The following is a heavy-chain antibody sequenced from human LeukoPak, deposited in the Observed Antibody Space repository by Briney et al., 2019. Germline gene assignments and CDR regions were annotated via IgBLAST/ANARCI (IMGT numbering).Heavy chain of an antibody. J-gene: IGHJ5*02. D-gene: IGHD4-17*01. Sequence: ETLSLTCTVSGGSISSYYWSWVRQAPGKGLEWVSAIHTSGDTCYADSVKGRFTISRDTSKNTLYLQINSLRVEDTAVYYCIVFGDSNHWGQGTLVTVSS. CDR3: IVFGDSNH. CDR1: GGSISSYY. CDR2: IHTSGDT. V-gene: IGHV3-53*01.